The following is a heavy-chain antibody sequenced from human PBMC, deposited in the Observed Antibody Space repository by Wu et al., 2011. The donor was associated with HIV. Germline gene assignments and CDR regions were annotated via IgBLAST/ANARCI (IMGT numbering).Heavy chain of an antibody. CDR2: IIPIFGTT. J-gene: IGHJ4*02. CDR1: GGTFSSHA. D-gene: IGHD3-22*01. V-gene: IGHV1-69*05. Sequence: QVQLVQSGAEVKKPGSSVKVSCKASGGTFSSHAISWVRQAPGQGLEWMGGIIPIFGTTNFAQKFQGRVTITTDESTRTAYMELSSLRSEDTAVYYCARGDSGYYRGDDWGQGTLGHRSPQ. CDR3: ARGDSGYYRGDD.